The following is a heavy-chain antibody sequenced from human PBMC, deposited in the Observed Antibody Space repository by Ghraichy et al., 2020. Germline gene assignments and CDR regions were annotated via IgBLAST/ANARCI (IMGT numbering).Heavy chain of an antibody. J-gene: IGHJ4*02. V-gene: IGHV3-23*01. Sequence: GGSLRLSCAASGFTFSSYAMSWVRQAPGKGLEWVSAISGSGGSTYYADSVKGRFTISRDNSKNTLYLQMNSLRAEDTAVYYCAKATGYHKTPDSWYYFDYWGQGTLVTVSS. D-gene: IGHD6-13*01. CDR1: GFTFSSYA. CDR3: AKATGYHKTPDSWYYFDY. CDR2: ISGSGGST.